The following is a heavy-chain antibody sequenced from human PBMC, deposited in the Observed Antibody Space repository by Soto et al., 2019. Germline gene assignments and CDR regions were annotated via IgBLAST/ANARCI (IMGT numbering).Heavy chain of an antibody. Sequence: QVRLVESGGGVVQPGRSLRLSCAASGFTFSSYDMHWVRQAPGKGLEWVAISSYDGNNKYYADSVKGRFTISRDNSKKTLYLQMGRLRPEDTATYYCAKPRGYNCDTDGSFDYWGQGTLVTVSS. CDR1: GFTFSSYD. CDR3: AKPRGYNCDTDGSFDY. J-gene: IGHJ4*02. V-gene: IGHV3-30*18. D-gene: IGHD1-1*01. CDR2: SSYDGNNK.